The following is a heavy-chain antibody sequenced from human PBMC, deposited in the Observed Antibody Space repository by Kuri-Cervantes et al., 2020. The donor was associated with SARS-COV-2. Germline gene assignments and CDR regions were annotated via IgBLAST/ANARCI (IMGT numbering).Heavy chain of an antibody. D-gene: IGHD4-11*01. CDR3: ARERVGVTTYYYYGLDA. V-gene: IGHV3-20*04. J-gene: IGHJ6*02. CDR1: GFTFDDYG. CDR2: INWNGGST. Sequence: ETLSLTCAASGFTFDDYGMSWVRQAPGKGLEWVSGINWNGGSTGYADSVKGRFTISRDNAKNSLYLQMNSLRAEDTALYYCARERVGVTTYYYYGLDAWGQGTTVTGSS.